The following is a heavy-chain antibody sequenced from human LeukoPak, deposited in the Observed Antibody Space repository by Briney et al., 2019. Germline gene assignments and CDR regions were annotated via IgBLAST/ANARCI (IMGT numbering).Heavy chain of an antibody. D-gene: IGHD3-10*01. V-gene: IGHV3-23*01. Sequence: GGSLRLSCAASGFPFSSYAMSLVRQAPGKGLEWVSLISDSGGSTYYADSVKGRFTISRDNSKNTLYLQMNSLRAEDTAVYYCARGVYGSGSYPPNHFDYWGQGTLVTVSS. CDR3: ARGVYGSGSYPPNHFDY. J-gene: IGHJ4*02. CDR1: GFPFSSYA. CDR2: ISDSGGST.